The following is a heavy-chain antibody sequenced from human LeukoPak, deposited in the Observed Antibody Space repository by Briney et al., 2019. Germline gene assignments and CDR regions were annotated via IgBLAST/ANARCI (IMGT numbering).Heavy chain of an antibody. V-gene: IGHV3-30*04. CDR2: ISYDGSNK. J-gene: IGHJ4*02. CDR1: GFTFSSYA. D-gene: IGHD5-18*01. Sequence: PGGSLRLSCAASGFTFSSYAMHWVRQAPGKGLEWVAVISYDGSNKYYADSVKGRFTISRDNSKNTLYLQMNSLRAEDTAVYYCARDGGGYSYGPYYFDYWGQGTLVTVSS. CDR3: ARDGGGYSYGPYYFDY.